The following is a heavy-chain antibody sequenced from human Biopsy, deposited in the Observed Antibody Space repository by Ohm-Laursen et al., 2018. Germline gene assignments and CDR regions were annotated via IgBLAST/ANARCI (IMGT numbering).Heavy chain of an antibody. CDR3: ARDYDTSGYYYVS. J-gene: IGHJ5*02. D-gene: IGHD3-22*01. CDR2: IFYRGST. Sequence: PSDTLSLTCTVSGVSITAYYWSWIRQPPGKGLEWIGSIFYRGSTHYKPSLKSRVNISVDTSKNQFSLKLNSVTAADTAVYYCARDYDTSGYYYVSWGQGTLVTVSS. CDR1: GVSITAYY. V-gene: IGHV4-39*01.